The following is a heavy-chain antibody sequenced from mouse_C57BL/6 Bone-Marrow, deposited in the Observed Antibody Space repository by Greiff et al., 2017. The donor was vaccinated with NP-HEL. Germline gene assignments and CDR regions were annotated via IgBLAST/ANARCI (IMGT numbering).Heavy chain of an antibody. D-gene: IGHD1-1*01. CDR1: GYTFTSYW. CDR2: IDPSDSET. Sequence: QVQLQQPGAELVRPGSSVKLSCKASGYTFTSYWMHWVKQRPIQGLEWIGNIDPSDSETHYNQKFKDKATLTVDKSSSTAYMQLSRLTSEDSAVYYCARWGYYGSSAHWYFDDWGKGTTVTVSS. V-gene: IGHV1-52*01. CDR3: ARWGYYGSSAHWYFDD. J-gene: IGHJ1*03.